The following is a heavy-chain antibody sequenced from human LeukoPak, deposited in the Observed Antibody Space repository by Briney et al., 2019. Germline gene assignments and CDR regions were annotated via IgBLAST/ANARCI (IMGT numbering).Heavy chain of an antibody. D-gene: IGHD6-13*01. CDR2: INHSGST. V-gene: IGHV4-34*01. J-gene: IGHJ1*01. CDR1: GGSFSGYY. Sequence: QSSETLSLTCAVYGGSFSGYYWSWIRQPPGKGLEWSGEINHSGSTNYNPSLKSRVTISVDTSKNQFSLKLSSVTAADTAVYYCAIIPAAGIGRYFQHWGQGTLVTVSS. CDR3: AIIPAAGIGRYFQH.